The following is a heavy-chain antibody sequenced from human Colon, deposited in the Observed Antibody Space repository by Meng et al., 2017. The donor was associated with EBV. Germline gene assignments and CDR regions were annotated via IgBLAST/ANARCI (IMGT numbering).Heavy chain of an antibody. Sequence: LLELRPARATPSVSFAHPCTSSRCSFTSTRSSWGRVLQSPGNGLEWIGSIYYRGSTNHNPSLKGRISMSVDMSKTQFSLKVNSVTDADTAIYYCVISSHNWGQGTLVTVSS. D-gene: IGHD3-3*02. CDR1: RCSFTSTRSS. CDR3: VISSHN. CDR2: IYYRGST. J-gene: IGHJ4*02. V-gene: IGHV4-39*07.